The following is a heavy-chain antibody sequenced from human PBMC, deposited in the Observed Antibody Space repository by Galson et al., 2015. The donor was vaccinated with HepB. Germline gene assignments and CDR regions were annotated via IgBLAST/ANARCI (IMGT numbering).Heavy chain of an antibody. CDR2: ISGSYGST. Sequence: SLRLSCAASGFTFSSYAMSWVRQAPGKGLEWVSSISGSYGSTYYADSVKGRFTISRDNSKNTLYLQMNSLRAEDTAVYYCAKEKDIVVVVAAPYFDYWGQGILVTVSS. CDR1: GFTFSSYA. J-gene: IGHJ4*02. D-gene: IGHD2-15*01. CDR3: AKEKDIVVVVAAPYFDY. V-gene: IGHV3-23*01.